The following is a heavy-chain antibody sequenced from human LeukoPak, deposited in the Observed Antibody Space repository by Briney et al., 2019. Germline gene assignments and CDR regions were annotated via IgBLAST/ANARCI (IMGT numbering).Heavy chain of an antibody. CDR3: ASPHYDFWSGFYSDLDY. CDR1: GCTFSSYA. V-gene: IGHV3-23*01. J-gene: IGHJ4*02. Sequence: GGSLRLSCVASGCTFSSYAMSWVRQAPGKGLEWVSAISGSGGSTYYADSVKGRFTISRDNSKNTLYLQMNSLRAEDTAVYYCASPHYDFWSGFYSDLDYWGQGTLVTVSS. D-gene: IGHD3-3*01. CDR2: ISGSGGST.